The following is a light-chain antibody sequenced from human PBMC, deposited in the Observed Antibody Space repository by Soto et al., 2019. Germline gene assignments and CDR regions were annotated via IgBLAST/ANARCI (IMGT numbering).Light chain of an antibody. J-gene: IGKJ2*01. Sequence: DIHMTQSPSTLSASVGDRVTITCRASQSISNWLAWYQQKPGKAPKVLISDTSSLSSGVSSRFSGSGSVTDLTLTISSLQPDDFATYYCQQYSTYPYTFGQGTKLEIK. CDR3: QQYSTYPYT. V-gene: IGKV1-5*01. CDR1: QSISNW. CDR2: DTS.